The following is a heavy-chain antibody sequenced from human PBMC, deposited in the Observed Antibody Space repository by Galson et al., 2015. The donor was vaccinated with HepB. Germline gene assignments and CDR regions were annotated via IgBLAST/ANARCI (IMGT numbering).Heavy chain of an antibody. D-gene: IGHD6-13*01. CDR2: IDPSDSYT. J-gene: IGHJ6*02. CDR3: ARHPPDHSSSWYGAYYYYYGMDV. V-gene: IGHV5-10-1*01. Sequence: QSGAEVKKPGESLRISCKGSGSSFTSYWISWVRQMPGKGLEWMGRIDPSDSYTNYSPSFQGHVTISADKSISTAYLQWSSLKASDTAMYHCARHPPDHSSSWYGAYYYYYGMDVWGQGTTVTVSS. CDR1: GSSFTSYW.